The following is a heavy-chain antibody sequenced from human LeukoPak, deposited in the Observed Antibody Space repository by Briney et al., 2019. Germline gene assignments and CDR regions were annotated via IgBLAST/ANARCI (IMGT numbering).Heavy chain of an antibody. J-gene: IGHJ5*02. D-gene: IGHD5-24*01. CDR1: GGSISSGGYY. CDR3: ARTENYIPEDCFDP. CDR2: IYYSGTT. Sequence: SETLSLTCTVSGGSISSGGYYWTWIRQHPGKGLEWIGYIYYSGTTYYNPSLKSRVTISVDTSKSQFSLKLSSVTAADTAVYYCARTENYIPEDCFDPWGQGTLVTVSS. V-gene: IGHV4-31*03.